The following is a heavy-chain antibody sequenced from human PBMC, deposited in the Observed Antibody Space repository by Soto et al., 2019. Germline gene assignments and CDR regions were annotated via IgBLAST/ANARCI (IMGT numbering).Heavy chain of an antibody. V-gene: IGHV3-9*01. Sequence: LRLSCAASGFTFDDYAMHWVRQAPGKGLEWVSGISWSSGSIGYADSVKGRFTISRDNAKNSLYLQMNSLRAEDTALYYCAMRITMVRGVIPHDAFDIWGQGTMVTVSS. CDR3: AMRITMVRGVIPHDAFDI. CDR2: ISWSSGSI. D-gene: IGHD3-10*01. CDR1: GFTFDDYA. J-gene: IGHJ3*02.